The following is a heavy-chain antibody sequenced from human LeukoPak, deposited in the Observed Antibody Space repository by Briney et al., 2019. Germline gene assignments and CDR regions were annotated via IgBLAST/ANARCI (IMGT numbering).Heavy chain of an antibody. J-gene: IGHJ6*03. Sequence: PGGSLRLSCAASGFTFSRYGMHWVRQAPGKGLEWVAVISYDGSDKYYADSVKGRFTISRDNSKNTLYLQMNSLRAEDTAVYYCAKDPGIFGVVAYMDVWGKGTTVTVSS. CDR1: GFTFSRYG. D-gene: IGHD3-3*01. CDR2: ISYDGSDK. V-gene: IGHV3-30*18. CDR3: AKDPGIFGVVAYMDV.